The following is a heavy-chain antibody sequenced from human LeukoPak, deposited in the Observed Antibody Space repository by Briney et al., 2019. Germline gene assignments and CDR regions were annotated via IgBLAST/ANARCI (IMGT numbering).Heavy chain of an antibody. V-gene: IGHV3-33*01. Sequence: PGGSLRLSCAASGFTFSSYGMHWVRQAPGKGLEWVAVIWYDGSNKYYADSVKGRFTISRDNSKNTLYLQMNSLRAEDTAVYYCARQNDYGDSYVGYWGQGTLVTVSS. J-gene: IGHJ4*02. CDR2: IWYDGSNK. D-gene: IGHD4-17*01. CDR3: ARQNDYGDSYVGY. CDR1: GFTFSSYG.